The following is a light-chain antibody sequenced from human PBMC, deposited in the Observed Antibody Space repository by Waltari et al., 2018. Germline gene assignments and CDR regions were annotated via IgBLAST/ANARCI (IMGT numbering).Light chain of an antibody. Sequence: EIVMTQSPATLSVSPGERATLSCRASQSVSSKLAWFQQKPGQSPRLIIYDASTRATGIPARFGGSGSGTEFTLTISSLQSEDFAVYYCQQYNNWPPGTFGGGTKVEIK. CDR3: QQYNNWPPGT. CDR2: DAS. J-gene: IGKJ4*01. CDR1: QSVSSK. V-gene: IGKV3-15*01.